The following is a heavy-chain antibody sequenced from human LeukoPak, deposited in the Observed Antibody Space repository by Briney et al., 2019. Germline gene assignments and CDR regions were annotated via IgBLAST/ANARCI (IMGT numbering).Heavy chain of an antibody. CDR2: IYPTDSDT. Sequence: GESLKISCKGSGYSFTTCWIAWVRQMPGIGLEWMGIIYPTDSDTRYSPSFQGQVTISADKSVNTAYLQWSSLKASDTAMYYCARLSGRVVCSAGSCYIDSWGQGTLVTVSS. V-gene: IGHV5-51*01. D-gene: IGHD2-15*01. CDR3: ARLSGRVVCSAGSCYIDS. J-gene: IGHJ4*02. CDR1: GYSFTTCW.